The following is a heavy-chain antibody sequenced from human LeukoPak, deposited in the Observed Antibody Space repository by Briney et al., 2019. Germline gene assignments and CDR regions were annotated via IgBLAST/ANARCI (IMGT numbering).Heavy chain of an antibody. CDR3: ARALDIVATIGGNWFDP. Sequence: ASVKVSCKASGRTFSSYAISWVRQAPGQGLEWMGGIIPIFGTANYAQKFQGRVTITADESTSTAYMELSSLRSEDTAVYYCARALDIVATIGGNWFDPWGQGTLVTVSS. J-gene: IGHJ5*02. CDR1: GRTFSSYA. V-gene: IGHV1-69*13. D-gene: IGHD5-12*01. CDR2: IIPIFGTA.